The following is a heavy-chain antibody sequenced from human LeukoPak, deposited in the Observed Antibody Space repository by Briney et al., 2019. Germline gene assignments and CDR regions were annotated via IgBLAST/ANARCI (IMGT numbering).Heavy chain of an antibody. CDR3: AKGSDIGFWALDLRDYFDY. CDR1: GFTFSSYG. Sequence: GGSLRLSCAASGFTFSSYGMHWVRQAPGKGLEWVAVISYDGSNKYYADSVKGRFTISRDNSKNTLYLQMNSLRAEDTAVYYCAKGSDIGFWALDLRDYFDYWGQGTLVTVSS. D-gene: IGHD2-15*01. CDR2: ISYDGSNK. J-gene: IGHJ4*02. V-gene: IGHV3-30*18.